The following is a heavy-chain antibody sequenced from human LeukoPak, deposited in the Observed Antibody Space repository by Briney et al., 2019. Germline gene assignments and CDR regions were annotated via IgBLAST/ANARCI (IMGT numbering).Heavy chain of an antibody. D-gene: IGHD2-15*01. V-gene: IGHV4-39*01. CDR2: IYYSGST. Sequence: PSETLSLTCTVSGGSVSSSNYYWGWIRQPPGKGLEWIGSIYYSGSTYYNPSLKSRVTISVDASKNQISLKVSSVTAADTAVYYCARRGYCSGGSCYYFDYWGQGTLVTVSS. J-gene: IGHJ4*02. CDR3: ARRGYCSGGSCYYFDY. CDR1: GGSVSSSNYY.